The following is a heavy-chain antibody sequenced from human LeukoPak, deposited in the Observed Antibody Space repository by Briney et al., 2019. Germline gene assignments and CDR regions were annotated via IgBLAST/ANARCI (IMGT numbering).Heavy chain of an antibody. CDR2: IYYSANT. J-gene: IGHJ2*01. CDR1: GDSISSYY. Sequence: SSETLSLTCTVSGDSISSYYWGWIRQSPEKGLECIGYIYYSANTYYNPSLKSRVTMSVDTSKNQFSLKLTSVTAADTAVYYCARVTYYYDTSGPNGYFDLWGRGTLVTVSS. CDR3: ARVTYYYDTSGPNGYFDL. V-gene: IGHV4-59*01. D-gene: IGHD3-22*01.